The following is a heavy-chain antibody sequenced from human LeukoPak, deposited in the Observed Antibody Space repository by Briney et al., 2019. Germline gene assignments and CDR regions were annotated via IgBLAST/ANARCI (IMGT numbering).Heavy chain of an antibody. Sequence: TLSLTCTVSGGSLSSGGYYWSWIRQHPGTGLEWIGYIYYSGSTYYNPSLKSRVTISVDTSKNQFSLKLSSVTAADTAVYYCASADLVEEGSWAFDYWGQGTLVTVSS. CDR2: IYYSGST. V-gene: IGHV4-31*03. D-gene: IGHD2-15*01. CDR3: ASADLVEEGSWAFDY. J-gene: IGHJ4*02. CDR1: GGSLSSGGYY.